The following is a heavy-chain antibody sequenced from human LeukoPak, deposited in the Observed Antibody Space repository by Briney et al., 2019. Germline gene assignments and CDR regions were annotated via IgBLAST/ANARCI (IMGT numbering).Heavy chain of an antibody. CDR3: ARHVDPYYYGMDV. J-gene: IGHJ6*04. CDR1: GDSTTNYY. V-gene: IGHV4-59*08. D-gene: IGHD2-15*01. Sequence: PSETLSLTCTVSGDSTTNYYWSWIRQPPGKGLEWIGYIYYSGTTNYNPSLKSRVTISVDTSKNQFSLKLSSVTAADTAVYYCARHVDPYYYGMDVWGEGTTVSVSS. CDR2: IYYSGTT.